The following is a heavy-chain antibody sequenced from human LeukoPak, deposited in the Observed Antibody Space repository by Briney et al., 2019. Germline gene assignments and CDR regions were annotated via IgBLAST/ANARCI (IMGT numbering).Heavy chain of an antibody. Sequence: SETLPLTCAVSGYSISSGYYWGWIRQPPGKGLEWIGSIYHSGSTYYNPSLKSRVTISVDTSKNQFSLKLSSVTAADTAVYYCARDRNEYYYDSSGPGDDYWGQGTLVTVSS. CDR1: GYSISSGYY. CDR2: IYHSGST. D-gene: IGHD3-22*01. CDR3: ARDRNEYYYDSSGPGDDY. V-gene: IGHV4-38-2*02. J-gene: IGHJ4*02.